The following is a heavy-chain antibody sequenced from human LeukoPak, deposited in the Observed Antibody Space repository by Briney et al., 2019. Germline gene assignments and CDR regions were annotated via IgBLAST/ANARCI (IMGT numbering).Heavy chain of an antibody. CDR3: ARVPPPGATAYGVVDY. D-gene: IGHD3-3*01. V-gene: IGHV4-34*01. CDR1: GGSFSDYY. J-gene: IGHJ4*02. CDR2: INHSGRI. Sequence: PSQTLSLTCAVYGGSFSDYYWTWIRQPPGKGLEWIGEINHSGRINYNLSLKSRVTISVDTSKNQFSLRLTSVTAADTAVYYCARVPPPGATAYGVVDYWGQGTLVIVSS.